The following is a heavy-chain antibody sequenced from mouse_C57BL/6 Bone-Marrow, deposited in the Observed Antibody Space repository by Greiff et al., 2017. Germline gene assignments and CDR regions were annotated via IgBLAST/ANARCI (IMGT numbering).Heavy chain of an antibody. Sequence: QVQLKQPGAELVRPGSSVKLSCKASGYTFTSYWMDWVKQRPGQGLEWIGNIYPSDSETHYNQKFKDKATLTVDKSSSTAYMQLSSLTSEDSAVYYCARENHYYGSSYWYFDVWGTGTTVTVSS. CDR2: IYPSDSET. D-gene: IGHD1-1*01. V-gene: IGHV1-61*01. CDR3: ARENHYYGSSYWYFDV. CDR1: GYTFTSYW. J-gene: IGHJ1*03.